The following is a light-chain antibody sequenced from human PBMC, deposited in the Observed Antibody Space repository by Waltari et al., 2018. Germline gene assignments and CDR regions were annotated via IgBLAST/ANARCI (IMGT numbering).Light chain of an antibody. J-gene: IGKJ5*01. Sequence: AIRLTQSPSSFSASTGDRVTITCRASQGMSSYLAWYQQKPGKAPKLLIYAASTLQSGVPSRFSGSGSGTEFTLTISCLQSEDFATYDCQQYYSYPRITFGQGTRLEIK. CDR1: QGMSSY. CDR3: QQYYSYPRIT. CDR2: AAS. V-gene: IGKV1-8*01.